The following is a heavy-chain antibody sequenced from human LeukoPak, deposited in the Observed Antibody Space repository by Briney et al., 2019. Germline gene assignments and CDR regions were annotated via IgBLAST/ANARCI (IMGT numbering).Heavy chain of an antibody. Sequence: SGTLSLTCGVSGGSISSSNWWSRVRQPPGKGLEWIGEIYHSGTTNYNPSLKSRVTISVDKSKNQFSLKLSSVTAADTAVYYCARDTPTRYYYDSSGYYLDYWGQGTLVTVSS. D-gene: IGHD3-22*01. CDR2: IYHSGTT. CDR3: ARDTPTRYYYDSSGYYLDY. CDR1: GGSISSSNW. J-gene: IGHJ4*02. V-gene: IGHV4-4*02.